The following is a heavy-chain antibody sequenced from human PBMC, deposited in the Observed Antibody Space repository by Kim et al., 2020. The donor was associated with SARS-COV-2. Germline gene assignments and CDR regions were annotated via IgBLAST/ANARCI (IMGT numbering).Heavy chain of an antibody. Sequence: SETLSLTCVVSGASISSSSCWSWVRQPPGKGLEWIGDVDHSGTTSYNVSLKNRVSILVDKSKNQFSLRLTSVSAADTAVYYCARGDSSAWTLRAWFDPWG. CDR2: VDHSGTT. D-gene: IGHD3-22*01. CDR3: ARGDSSAWTLRAWFDP. J-gene: IGHJ5*02. V-gene: IGHV4-4*02. CDR1: GASISSSSC.